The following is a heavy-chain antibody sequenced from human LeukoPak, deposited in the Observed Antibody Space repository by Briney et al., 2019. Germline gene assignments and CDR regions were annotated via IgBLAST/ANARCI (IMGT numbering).Heavy chain of an antibody. V-gene: IGHV3-30-3*01. Sequence: GGSLRLSCAASGFTFSNYAMHWVRQAPGKGLEWLAVISNDGSHKNYADSVKGRFTISRDNSKNTLNLQMNRLRVEDTAAYYCARDVYSSGWYYFDNWGQGTLVTVSS. CDR2: ISNDGSHK. J-gene: IGHJ4*02. D-gene: IGHD6-19*01. CDR3: ARDVYSSGWYYFDN. CDR1: GFTFSNYA.